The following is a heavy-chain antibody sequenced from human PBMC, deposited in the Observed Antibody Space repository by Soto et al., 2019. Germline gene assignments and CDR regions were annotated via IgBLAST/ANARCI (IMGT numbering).Heavy chain of an antibody. CDR1: GYNLANYA. CDR2: INSGDANT. CDR3: ARSIWGSHRYYFDN. J-gene: IGHJ4*02. D-gene: IGHD3-16*02. Sequence: ASVKVSCKASGYNLANYAMQWVRQAPGQRLEWMGWINSGDANTKYSQRFQGRVTFTRDTSACTVYMELSSLTSEDTAVYYCARSIWGSHRYYFDNCGQGILVTVAS. V-gene: IGHV1-3*01.